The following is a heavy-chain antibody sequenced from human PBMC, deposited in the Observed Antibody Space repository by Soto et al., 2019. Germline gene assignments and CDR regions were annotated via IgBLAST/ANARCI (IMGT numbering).Heavy chain of an antibody. V-gene: IGHV4-39*01. CDR1: GGSISSSSYY. CDR3: ARQPISSSYDY. J-gene: IGHJ4*02. D-gene: IGHD6-13*01. CDR2: IYYSGST. Sequence: SETLSLTCTVPGGSISSSSYYWGWIRQPPGKGLEWIGSIYYSGSTYYNPSLKSRVTISVDTSKNQFSLKLSSVTAADTAVYYCARQPISSSYDYWGQGTLVTVSS.